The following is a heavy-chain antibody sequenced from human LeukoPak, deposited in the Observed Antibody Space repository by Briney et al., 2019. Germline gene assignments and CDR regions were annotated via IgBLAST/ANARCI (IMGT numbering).Heavy chain of an antibody. CDR3: ARVPRSYYYYYYMDV. Sequence: SETLSLTCAVYGGSFSGYYWSWIRQPPGKGLEWIGEINHSGSTNYNPSLRSRVTISVDTSKNQFSLKLSSVTAADTAVYYCARVPRSYYYYYYMDVWGKGTTVTVSS. V-gene: IGHV4-34*01. J-gene: IGHJ6*03. CDR1: GGSFSGYY. CDR2: INHSGST.